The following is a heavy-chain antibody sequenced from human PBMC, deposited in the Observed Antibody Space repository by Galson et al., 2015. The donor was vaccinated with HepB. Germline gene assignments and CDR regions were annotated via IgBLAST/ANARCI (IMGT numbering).Heavy chain of an antibody. CDR3: ARRGYSST. Sequence: LSLTCTVSGGSLSSGAYYWSWIRQHPRKGLEWIGYIHYFGSTDYNPSLKSRVTISMDTSKNQFSLKLTSVTASDTAVYYCARRGYSSTWGPGILVAVSS. CDR1: GGSLSSGAYY. D-gene: IGHD6-13*01. CDR2: IHYFGST. J-gene: IGHJ5*02. V-gene: IGHV4-30-4*08.